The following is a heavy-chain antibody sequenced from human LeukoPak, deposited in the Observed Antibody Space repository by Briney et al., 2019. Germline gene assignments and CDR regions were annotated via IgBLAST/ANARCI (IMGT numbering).Heavy chain of an antibody. Sequence: SETLSLTCTVSGGSISSYYWSWIRQPAGKGLEWIGRIYTSGSTNYNPSLKSRVTMSVDTYKNQFSLKLSSVTAADTAVYYCARDRDYYDSSGYTYAFDIWGQGTMVTVSS. CDR1: GGSISSYY. J-gene: IGHJ3*02. D-gene: IGHD3-22*01. CDR3: ARDRDYYDSSGYTYAFDI. V-gene: IGHV4-4*07. CDR2: IYTSGST.